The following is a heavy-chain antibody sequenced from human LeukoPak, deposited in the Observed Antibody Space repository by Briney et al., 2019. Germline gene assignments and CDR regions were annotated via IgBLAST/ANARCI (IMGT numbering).Heavy chain of an antibody. CDR3: ARDSKVRGVNLLWY. D-gene: IGHD3-10*01. CDR1: GGTFSRYA. Sequence: SVKVSCKASGGTFSRYAISWVRQAPGQGLEWMGGIIPIFGTANYAQKFQGRVTITADESTNTAYMELSSLRSEDTAVYYCARDSKVRGVNLLWYWGQGALVTVSS. J-gene: IGHJ4*02. V-gene: IGHV1-69*13. CDR2: IIPIFGTA.